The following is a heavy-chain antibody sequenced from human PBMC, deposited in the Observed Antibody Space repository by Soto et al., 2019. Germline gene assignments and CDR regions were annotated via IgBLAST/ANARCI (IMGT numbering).Heavy chain of an antibody. J-gene: IGHJ6*02. CDR3: ARRTWGMDV. D-gene: IGHD2-8*01. V-gene: IGHV4-4*02. Sequence: QVQLQESGPGLVKPSGTLSLTCAVSSGSIGTTNWWSWVRQTPGKGLEWIGEFFHGGNTYYNPSLASRVTISVDTSKNQFSLNLRSVTAADTAVYYCARRTWGMDVWGQRTTVTVSS. CDR2: FFHGGNT. CDR1: SGSIGTTNW.